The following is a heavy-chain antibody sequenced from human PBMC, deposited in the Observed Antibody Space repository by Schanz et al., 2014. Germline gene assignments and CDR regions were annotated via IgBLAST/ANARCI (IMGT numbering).Heavy chain of an antibody. D-gene: IGHD3-10*01. CDR1: GFTFTNYA. CDR2: ISGSGGST. Sequence: DVQLLESGGGLVQPGGSLRLSCAASGFTFTNYAMSWVRQAPGKGLEWVSAISGSGGSTYYADSVKGRFTISRDNSKNTLYLQMNSLRAEDTAVYYCAKGRFGELSAFDIWGQGTRVTVSP. CDR3: AKGRFGELSAFDI. J-gene: IGHJ3*02. V-gene: IGHV3-23*01.